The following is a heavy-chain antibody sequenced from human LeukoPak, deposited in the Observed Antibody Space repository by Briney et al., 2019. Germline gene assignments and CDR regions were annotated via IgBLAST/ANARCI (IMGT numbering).Heavy chain of an antibody. CDR3: AREIAESGHWYFDL. CDR1: GFTFRSYG. V-gene: IGHV3-48*01. CDR2: ISSSGSTI. D-gene: IGHD3-3*01. J-gene: IGHJ2*01. Sequence: GGSLRLSCAASGFTFRSYGMNWVRQAPGKGLEWVSYISSSGSTIYYADSLKGRFTISRENANNSLYLQMNSLRAGDTAVYYCAREIAESGHWYFDLWGRGTLVTVSS.